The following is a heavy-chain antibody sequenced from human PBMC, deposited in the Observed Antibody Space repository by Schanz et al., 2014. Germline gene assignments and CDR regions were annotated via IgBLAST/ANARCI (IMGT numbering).Heavy chain of an antibody. V-gene: IGHV1-18*01. J-gene: IGHJ6*03. Sequence: QGQLVQSGPEVKEPGASVKVSCEASRYTFNTYGLNWVRQAPGQGLEWMGWINGYNGHTLYAQKFQGRVTFTADKSTSTAYMELTSLRSEDTAVYYCAGTYCSSTSCYTGYYYMDVWGKGTTVTVSS. CDR1: RYTFNTYG. CDR2: INGYNGHT. D-gene: IGHD2-2*02. CDR3: AGTYCSSTSCYTGYYYMDV.